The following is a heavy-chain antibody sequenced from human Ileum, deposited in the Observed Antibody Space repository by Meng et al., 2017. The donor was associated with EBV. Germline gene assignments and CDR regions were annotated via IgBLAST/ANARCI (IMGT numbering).Heavy chain of an antibody. J-gene: IGHJ5*02. CDR2: TYRRSRWYY. CDR3: ATSRIAKFDR. CDR1: GDSVSSDKAA. Sequence: VQQQESAPRLFQPSQTLSLPCVLSGDSVSSDKAAWNWIRQSPSRGLEWLGRTYRRSRWYYDYALSVKSRINISPDTSTNQVSLQLNSVTDEDTGIYYCATSRIAKFDRWGQGTLVTVSS. V-gene: IGHV6-1*01.